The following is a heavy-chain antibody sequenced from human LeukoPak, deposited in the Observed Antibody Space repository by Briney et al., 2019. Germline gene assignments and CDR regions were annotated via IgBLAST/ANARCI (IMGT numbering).Heavy chain of an antibody. Sequence: GASVKVSCKASGGSFSSYGISWVRQAPGQGLEWMGGIIPMLGRSNYAQKFQGRVTISTDESTSTAYMGMSSLRSEDTAVYYCAREDHTANNWFDPWGQGTLVTVSS. D-gene: IGHD5-18*01. V-gene: IGHV1-69*05. CDR2: IIPMLGRS. J-gene: IGHJ5*02. CDR1: GGSFSSYG. CDR3: AREDHTANNWFDP.